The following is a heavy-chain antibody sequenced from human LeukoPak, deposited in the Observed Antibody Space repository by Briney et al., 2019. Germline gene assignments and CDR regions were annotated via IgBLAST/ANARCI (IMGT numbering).Heavy chain of an antibody. CDR1: GGSISSYY. CDR2: IYTSGST. CDR3: AREGPMYYDILTGPMDV. D-gene: IGHD3-9*01. J-gene: IGHJ6*03. Sequence: SETLSLTCTVSGGSISSYYWSWIRQPAGKGLEWIGRIYTSGSTNYNPSLKSRVTMSVDTSKNQFSLKLSSVTAADTAVYYCAREGPMYYDILTGPMDVWGKGTTVTVSS. V-gene: IGHV4-4*07.